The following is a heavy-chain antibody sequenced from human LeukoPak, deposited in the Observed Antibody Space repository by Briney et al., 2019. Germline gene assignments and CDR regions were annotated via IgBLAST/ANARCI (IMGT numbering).Heavy chain of an antibody. V-gene: IGHV3-30-3*01. D-gene: IGHD3-10*01. J-gene: IGHJ5*02. CDR1: GFTFSSYA. CDR2: ISYDGSNK. Sequence: GGSLRLSCAASGFTFSSYAMHWVRQAPGKGLEWVAVISYDGSNKYYADSVKGRFTISRDNSKNTLYLQMNSLRAEDTAVYYCASEGLYYYLDPWGQGTLVTVSS. CDR3: ASEGLYYYLDP.